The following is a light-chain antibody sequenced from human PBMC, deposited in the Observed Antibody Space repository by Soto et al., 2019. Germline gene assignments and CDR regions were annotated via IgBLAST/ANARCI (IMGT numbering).Light chain of an antibody. CDR2: GAS. V-gene: IGKV3-20*01. J-gene: IGKJ5*01. CDR3: QQYGSSPFT. CDR1: QSVSSSS. Sequence: DIVLTQSPGTLSLSPGERATLSCRASQSVSSSSLAWYQQKPGQAPRLLIFGASSRAAGIPDRFSGSESGTDFTLTISRLEPEDFAVYYCQQYGSSPFTFGQGTRLEIK.